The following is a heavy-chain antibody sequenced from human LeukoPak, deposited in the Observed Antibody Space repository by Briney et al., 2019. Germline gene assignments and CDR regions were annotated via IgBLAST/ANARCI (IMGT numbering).Heavy chain of an antibody. D-gene: IGHD3-10*01. Sequence: PSETLSLTCTVSGGSISSSSYYWGWIRQPPGKGLEWIGNFYYSGSTYYNPSLKSRITISVDTSKNQFSLKLTSVTAADTAVYYCARRVYYGSGSYSIAHYFDYWGQGTLATVSS. CDR3: ARRVYYGSGSYSIAHYFDY. V-gene: IGHV4-39*01. CDR2: FYYSGST. J-gene: IGHJ4*02. CDR1: GGSISSSSYY.